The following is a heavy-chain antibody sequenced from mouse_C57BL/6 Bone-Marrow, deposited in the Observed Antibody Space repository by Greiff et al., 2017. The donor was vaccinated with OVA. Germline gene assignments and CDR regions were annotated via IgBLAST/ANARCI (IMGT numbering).Heavy chain of an antibody. J-gene: IGHJ1*03. D-gene: IGHD2-4*01. CDR2: IDPSDSYT. Sequence: QVHVKQPGAELVMPGASVKLSCKASGYTFTSYWMHWVKQRPGQGLEWIGEIDPSDSYTNYNQKFKGKSTLTVDKSSSTAYMQLSSLTSEDSAVYYCARYDYDGGYFDVWGTGTTVTVSS. V-gene: IGHV1-69*01. CDR1: GYTFTSYW. CDR3: ARYDYDGGYFDV.